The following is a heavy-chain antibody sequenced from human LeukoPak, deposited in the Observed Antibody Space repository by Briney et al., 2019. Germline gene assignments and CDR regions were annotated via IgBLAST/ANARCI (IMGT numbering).Heavy chain of an antibody. V-gene: IGHV3-30-3*01. CDR3: ARVLNYYDSSGYYFSY. CDR1: GFTFSYYT. CDR2: ISYDGSNK. J-gene: IGHJ4*02. Sequence: PGGSLRFSCAASGFTFSYYTMHWVRQAPGKGLEWVAVISYDGSNKYYADSVKGRFTISRDNSKNTLYLQMNSLRAEDTAVYYCARVLNYYDSSGYYFSYWGQGTLVTVSS. D-gene: IGHD3-22*01.